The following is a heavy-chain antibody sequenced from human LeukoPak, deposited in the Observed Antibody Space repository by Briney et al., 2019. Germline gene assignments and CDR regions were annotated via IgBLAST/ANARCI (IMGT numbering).Heavy chain of an antibody. D-gene: IGHD2-15*01. CDR1: GYSFSNFW. Sequence: GESLKISCQGSGYSFSNFWIGWVHQMPGKGLEWMGIIYSGDSDTRYSPSFQGQVTISADRSVNTVYLQWDSLKASDTATYYCARREASANFDYWGQGTRVTVSS. J-gene: IGHJ4*02. CDR2: IYSGDSDT. CDR3: ARREASANFDY. V-gene: IGHV5-51*07.